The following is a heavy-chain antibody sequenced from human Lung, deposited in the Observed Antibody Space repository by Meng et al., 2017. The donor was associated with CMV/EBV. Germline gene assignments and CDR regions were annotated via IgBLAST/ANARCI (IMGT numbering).Heavy chain of an antibody. J-gene: IGHJ3*02. CDR2: IDWDDDK. Sequence: SGPTLVKPTQTLTLTCSFSGFLLSATGMRVSWIRQPPGGALEWLARIDWDDDKFYSPSLKTRLSISKDTSKNQVVLRMTNMDPVDAATYYCARIDFWSGIDVFDIWGQGMKVTVSS. D-gene: IGHD3-3*01. CDR3: ARIDFWSGIDVFDI. CDR1: GFLLSATGMR. V-gene: IGHV2-70D*14.